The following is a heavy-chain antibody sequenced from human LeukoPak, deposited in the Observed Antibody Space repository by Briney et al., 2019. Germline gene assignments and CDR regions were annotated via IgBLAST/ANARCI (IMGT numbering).Heavy chain of an antibody. J-gene: IGHJ3*01. CDR2: MSANSGNT. CDR1: GYTFTNYD. Sequence: ASVKVSCKSSGYTFTNYDISWVRQATGQGLEWMGWMSANSGNTGYAQKFQGRVIMTRNTSISTAYMELSSLRSEDTAVYYCARGRHNNCWGQGTMVTVSS. D-gene: IGHD1-1*01. V-gene: IGHV1-8*01. CDR3: ARGRHNNC.